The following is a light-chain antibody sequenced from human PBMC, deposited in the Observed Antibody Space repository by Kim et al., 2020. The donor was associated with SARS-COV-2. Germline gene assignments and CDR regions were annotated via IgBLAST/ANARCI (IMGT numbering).Light chain of an antibody. CDR3: QQSIT. CDR2: DAS. V-gene: IGKV1-13*02. Sequence: SSLSASVGDRVTIPCRASQGISSALAWYQQKPGKAPKLLIYDASSLESGVPSRFSGSGSGTDFTLTISSLQPEDFATYYCQQSITFGQGTRLEIK. CDR1: QGISSA. J-gene: IGKJ5*01.